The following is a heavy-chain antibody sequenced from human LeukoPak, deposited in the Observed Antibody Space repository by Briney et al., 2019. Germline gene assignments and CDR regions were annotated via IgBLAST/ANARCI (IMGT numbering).Heavy chain of an antibody. CDR2: IIPIFGTA. V-gene: IGHV1-69*05. CDR3: ARDIGANDYVWGSYRYPNNWFDP. D-gene: IGHD3-16*02. CDR1: GGTFSSYG. Sequence: SVKVSCKASGGTFSSYGISWVRQAPGQGLEWMGRIIPIFGTAKHPQKFQGRVTITTDDSTSTAYMELSSLRSEDTAVYYCARDIGANDYVWGSYRYPNNWFDPWGQGTLVTVSS. J-gene: IGHJ5*02.